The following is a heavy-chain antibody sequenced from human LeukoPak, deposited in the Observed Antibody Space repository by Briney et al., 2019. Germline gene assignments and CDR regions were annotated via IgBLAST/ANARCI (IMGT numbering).Heavy chain of an antibody. Sequence: SETLSLTCTVSGGSISSSSYYWGWIRQPPGKGLEWLGSIYYSGSTYYNPSLKSRVTISVDTSKNQFSLKLSSVTAADTAVYYCARAYETLIGDYMDVWGEGTTVTVSS. V-gene: IGHV4-39*07. D-gene: IGHD2/OR15-2a*01. CDR3: ARAYETLIGDYMDV. CDR2: IYYSGST. J-gene: IGHJ6*03. CDR1: GGSISSSSYY.